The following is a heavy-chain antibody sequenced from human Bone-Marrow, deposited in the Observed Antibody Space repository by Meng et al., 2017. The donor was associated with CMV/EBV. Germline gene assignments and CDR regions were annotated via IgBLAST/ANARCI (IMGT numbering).Heavy chain of an antibody. J-gene: IGHJ4*02. CDR1: GFTFSSYW. Sequence: GESRKISCAASGFTFSSYWMHWVRQAPGKGLVWVSRINSDGSSTSYADSVKGRFTISRDNAKNTLYLQMNSLRAEDTAVYYCARRGGGFDYWGQGTLVTVSS. CDR3: ARRGGGFDY. D-gene: IGHD3-10*01. V-gene: IGHV3-74*01. CDR2: INSDGSST.